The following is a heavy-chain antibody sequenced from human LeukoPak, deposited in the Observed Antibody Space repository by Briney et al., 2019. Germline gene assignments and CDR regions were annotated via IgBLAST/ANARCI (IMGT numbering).Heavy chain of an antibody. V-gene: IGHV3-74*01. Sequence: SGGSLRLSCAASGFTFSSYWMHWVRQAPGKGLVWVSRINSDGSSTSYADSVKGRFTISRDNAKNTLYLQINSLRAEDTAVYYCAFGGYTSSGGYWGQGTLVTVSS. CDR2: INSDGSST. CDR3: AFGGYTSSGGY. D-gene: IGHD5-12*01. CDR1: GFTFSSYW. J-gene: IGHJ4*02.